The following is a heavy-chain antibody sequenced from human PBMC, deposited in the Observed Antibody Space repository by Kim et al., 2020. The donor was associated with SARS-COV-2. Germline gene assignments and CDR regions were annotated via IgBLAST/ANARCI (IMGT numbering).Heavy chain of an antibody. CDR3: ARVWGDEYVRGIYRRYYSYGIGA. CDR2: ISSRSSNK. D-gene: IGHD3-16*02. Sequence: GGSLRLSCAASGFTFSSYSMNWVRQAPGKGLEWVSSISSRSSNKYYADSVKGRFTISRDNAKNSLYLQMNSLRAEDTAVYYCARVWGDEYVRGIYRRYYSYGIGASGAGTTLTVSS. V-gene: IGHV3-21*01. J-gene: IGHJ6*02. CDR1: GFTFSSYS.